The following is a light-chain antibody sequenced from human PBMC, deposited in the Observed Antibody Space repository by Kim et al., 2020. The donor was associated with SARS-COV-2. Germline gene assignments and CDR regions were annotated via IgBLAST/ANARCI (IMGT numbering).Light chain of an antibody. J-gene: IGLJ3*02. CDR3: AVWDESRSGWL. CDR1: SSNIGSDY. V-gene: IGLV1-47*01. Sequence: GQRVTISCSGNSSNIGSDYVYWYQQLPGTAPKLFIYRNSQRPSGVPDRFSGSRSGTSASLAISGLRFEDEAEYYCAVWDESRSGWLFGGGTQLTVL. CDR2: RNS.